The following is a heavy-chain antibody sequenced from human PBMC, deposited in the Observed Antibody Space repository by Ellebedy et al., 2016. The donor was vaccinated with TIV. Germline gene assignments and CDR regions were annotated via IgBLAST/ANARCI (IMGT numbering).Heavy chain of an antibody. D-gene: IGHD2-8*02. CDR2: IGTTGDT. Sequence: GESLKISCAASGFTFSTYDMHWVRQAAGKGLEWVSGIGTTGDTNYLGSVKGRFTISRENAKNSLYLQMNSLTAGDTAVYYCARDLCTGGGCTPRGYWYFDLWGRGTLVTVSS. V-gene: IGHV3-13*01. CDR3: ARDLCTGGGCTPRGYWYFDL. J-gene: IGHJ2*01. CDR1: GFTFSTYD.